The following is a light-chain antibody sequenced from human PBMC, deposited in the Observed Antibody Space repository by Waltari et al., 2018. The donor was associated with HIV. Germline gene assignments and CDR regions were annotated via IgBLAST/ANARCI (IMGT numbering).Light chain of an antibody. CDR3: HSADSSGTYAV. Sequence: SYELTQPPSVSVSPGQTARSPRSGDVLPKQYAYWYQQKPGQAPVVVISKDSERPSGIPERFPGSSSGTTDTWTISGVQAEDEADDYCHSADSSGTYAVFGGGTQLTVL. CDR2: KDS. V-gene: IGLV3-25*03. J-gene: IGLJ7*01. CDR1: VLPKQY.